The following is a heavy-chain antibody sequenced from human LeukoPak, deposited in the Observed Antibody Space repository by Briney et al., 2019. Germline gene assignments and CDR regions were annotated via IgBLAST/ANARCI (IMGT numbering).Heavy chain of an antibody. CDR2: IWYDGSNK. CDR3: ARSRRDNYYYYYGMDV. V-gene: IGHV3-33*01. CDR1: GFIFSSYN. J-gene: IGHJ6*02. D-gene: IGHD5-24*01. Sequence: PGRSLRLSCAASGFIFSSYNMHWVRQAPGKGLEWVAIIWYDGSNKYYADSVKGRFTISRDNSKKTLYLQMNSLRAEDTAVYYCARSRRDNYYYYYGMDVWGQGTTVTVSS.